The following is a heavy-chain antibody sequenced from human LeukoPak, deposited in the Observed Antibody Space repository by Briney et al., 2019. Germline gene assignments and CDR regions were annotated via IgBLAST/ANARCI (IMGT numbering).Heavy chain of an antibody. V-gene: IGHV3-20*04. CDR3: ARDGGDCSGDSCYVDY. Sequence: RTGGSLRLSCAASGFTFDEYGMSWVRQAPGKGLEWVSSIKWNGGSTGYADSVKGRFTISRDNAKNSLYLQMNSLGAEDTALYYCARDGGDCSGDSCYVDYWGQGTLVTVSS. J-gene: IGHJ4*02. CDR1: GFTFDEYG. CDR2: IKWNGGST. D-gene: IGHD2-15*01.